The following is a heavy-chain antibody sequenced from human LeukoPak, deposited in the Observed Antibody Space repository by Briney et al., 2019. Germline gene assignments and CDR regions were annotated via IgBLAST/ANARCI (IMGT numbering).Heavy chain of an antibody. J-gene: IGHJ5*02. D-gene: IGHD1-14*01. CDR2: ISGGGGST. CDR3: AKGSGINHYHWIDP. V-gene: IGHV3-23*01. Sequence: GGSLRLSCAASAFTFSSYAMNWVRHAPGKGLEGVSGISGGGGSTYYADSVKGRFTISRDNSKNTLYLQMDSLRAEDTALYYCAKGSGINHYHWIDPWGQGTLVTVSS. CDR1: AFTFSSYA.